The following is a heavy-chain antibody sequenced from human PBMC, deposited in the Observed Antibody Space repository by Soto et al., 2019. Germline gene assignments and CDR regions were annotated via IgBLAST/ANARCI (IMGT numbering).Heavy chain of an antibody. CDR2: SSVNGEKT. V-gene: IGHV3-64D*06. CDR1: GFTFRKCA. J-gene: IGHJ6*02. D-gene: IGHD3-10*01. CDR3: VKVRRVNRGFYGMDV. Sequence: GGSLRHSSSSSGFTFRKCAMHWCRQAPGKGLEDVSGSSVNGEKTYYADSVNGRVIISSDSTKNTLYLQMSSLRADDTAVYYCVKVRRVNRGFYGMDVWGQGPTVTVSS.